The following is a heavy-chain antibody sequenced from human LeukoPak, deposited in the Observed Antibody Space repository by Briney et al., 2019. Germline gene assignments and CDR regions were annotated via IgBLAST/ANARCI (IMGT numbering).Heavy chain of an antibody. CDR2: IKQDGSEK. D-gene: IGHD3/OR15-3a*01. V-gene: IGHV3-7*03. CDR3: ATSYDMGWLIGY. Sequence: GGSLRLSCAASGFTFGVTGRNWVGQAPGQGRRWVDNIKQDGSEKFYVAYVKGRFTISRDNAKNSLYLQMNSLRAEDTALYYCATSYDMGWLIGYWGQGTLVTVSS. J-gene: IGHJ4*02. CDR1: GFTFGVTG.